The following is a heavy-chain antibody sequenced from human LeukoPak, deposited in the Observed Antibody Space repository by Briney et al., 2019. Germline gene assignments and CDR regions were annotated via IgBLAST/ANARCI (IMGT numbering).Heavy chain of an antibody. J-gene: IGHJ5*02. D-gene: IGHD6-19*01. CDR2: IIPIFGTA. CDR3: ASPGPAYSSGWYWFDP. V-gene: IGHV1-69*05. Sequence: SVKVSCKASGGTFSSYAISWVRQAPGLGLEWMGRIIPIFGTANYAQKFQGRVTITTDESTSTAYMELSSLRSEDTAVYYCASPGPAYSSGWYWFDPWGQGTLVTVSS. CDR1: GGTFSSYA.